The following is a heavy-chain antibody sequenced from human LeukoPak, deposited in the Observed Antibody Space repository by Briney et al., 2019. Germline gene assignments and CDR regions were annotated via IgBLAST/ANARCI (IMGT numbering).Heavy chain of an antibody. J-gene: IGHJ4*02. CDR2: IYHSGST. CDR1: GYSISSGYY. CDR3: ARVRAYYYDSSGYWPDY. Sequence: PSETLSLTCTVSGYSISSGYYWGWIRQPPGKGLEWIGSIYHSGSTYYNPSLKSRVTISVDTSKNQFSLKLSSVTAADTAVYYCARVRAYYYDSSGYWPDYWGQGTLVTVSS. D-gene: IGHD3-22*01. V-gene: IGHV4-38-2*02.